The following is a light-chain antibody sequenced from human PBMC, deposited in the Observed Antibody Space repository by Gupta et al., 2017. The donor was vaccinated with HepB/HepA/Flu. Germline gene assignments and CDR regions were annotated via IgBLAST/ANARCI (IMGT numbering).Light chain of an antibody. V-gene: IGLV1-47*01. CDR3: AAWDDTMSGVI. CDR1: SSNIGTSF. Sequence: QSVLTQAPSASGTPGQRVTISCSGSSSNIGTSFVYGDQQLPGTAPKLLIYRNSERPSGVPGRFSASKSGTSASMAISGLRSEDEADYYCAAWDDTMSGVIFGGGTKLTVL. J-gene: IGLJ2*01. CDR2: RNS.